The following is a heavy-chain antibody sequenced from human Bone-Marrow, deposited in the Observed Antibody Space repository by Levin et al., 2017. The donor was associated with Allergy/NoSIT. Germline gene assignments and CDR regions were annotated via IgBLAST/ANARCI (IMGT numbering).Heavy chain of an antibody. V-gene: IGHV6-1*01. CDR1: GDSVSSTRAT. CDR2: TYYRSKWIN. D-gene: IGHD5-12*01. Sequence: SQTLSLTCVISGDSVSSTRATWNWIRQSPSRGLEWLGRTYYRSKWINDYAVSVRSRITIKPDTSKNHFSLQLKSVTPEDTAVYYCARDLIVTTISGLDVWGQGTTVTVSS. J-gene: IGHJ6*02. CDR3: ARDLIVTTISGLDV.